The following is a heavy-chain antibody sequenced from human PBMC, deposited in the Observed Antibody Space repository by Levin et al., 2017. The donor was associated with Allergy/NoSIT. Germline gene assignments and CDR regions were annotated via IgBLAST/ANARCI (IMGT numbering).Heavy chain of an antibody. J-gene: IGHJ4*02. CDR3: AKDKGGGGYGSSGWYFDY. Sequence: GGSLRLSCAASGFTFDDYAMHWVRQAPGKGLEWVSGISWNSGSIGYADSVKGRFTISRDNAKNSLYLQMNSLRAEDTALYYCAKDKGGGGYGSSGWYFDYWGQGTLVTVSS. D-gene: IGHD3-16*01. CDR1: GFTFDDYA. CDR2: ISWNSGSI. V-gene: IGHV3-9*01.